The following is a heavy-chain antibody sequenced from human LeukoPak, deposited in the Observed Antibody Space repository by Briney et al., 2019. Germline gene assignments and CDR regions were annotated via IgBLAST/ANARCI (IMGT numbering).Heavy chain of an antibody. CDR1: GDSVSSNSAA. V-gene: IGHV6-1*01. D-gene: IGHD3-3*01. CDR2: TYYRSKWYN. J-gene: IGHJ4*02. Sequence: SQTLSLTCAISGDSVSSNSAAWNWIRQSPSRGLEWLGRTYYRSKWYNDYAVSVKSRITINPDTSKNQFSLQLNSVTPEDTAVYYCASSFTEDFWSGYYIFDYWGQGTLVTVSS. CDR3: ASSFTEDFWSGYYIFDY.